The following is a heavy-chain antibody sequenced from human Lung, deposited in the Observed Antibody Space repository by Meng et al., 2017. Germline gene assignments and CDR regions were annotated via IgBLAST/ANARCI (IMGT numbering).Heavy chain of an antibody. CDR3: ARGGATVTTGY. CDR2: INPSGGST. J-gene: IGHJ4*02. V-gene: IGHV1-46*01. Sequence: QVQLVQPGAEVKKPGASVKVSCKASGYTFTNYYMHWVRQAPGQGLEWMGMINPSGGSTSYAQKFQGRVTVTRDTSTSTVYMELSSLRSEDTATYYCARGGATVTTGYWGQGTLVTVSS. CDR1: GYTFTNYY. D-gene: IGHD4-11*01.